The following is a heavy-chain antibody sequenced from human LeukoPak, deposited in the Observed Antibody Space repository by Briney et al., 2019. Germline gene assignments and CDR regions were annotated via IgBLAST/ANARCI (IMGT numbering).Heavy chain of an antibody. CDR2: IIPIFGTA. J-gene: IGHJ3*02. D-gene: IGHD1-26*01. Sequence: SVKVSXKASGGTFSSYAISWVRQAPGQGLEWIGGIIPIFGTANYAQKFQGRVTITADESTSTAYMELSSLRSEDTAVYYCARGTHIVGARDAFDIWGQGTMVTVSS. CDR1: GGTFSSYA. CDR3: ARGTHIVGARDAFDI. V-gene: IGHV1-69*13.